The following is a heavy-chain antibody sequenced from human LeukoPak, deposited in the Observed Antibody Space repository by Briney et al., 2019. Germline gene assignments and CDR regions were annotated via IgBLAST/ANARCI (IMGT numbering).Heavy chain of an antibody. CDR1: GGSISSYY. V-gene: IGHV4-4*07. J-gene: IGHJ6*03. CDR2: IYSSGST. Sequence: PSETLSLTCTVSGGSISSYYWIWIRQPAGKGLEWIGRIYSSGSTDYNPSLKSRVTMSIDTSKNQFSLKLSSVTAADTAVYYCASYRYSSSWMNYYYMDVWGKGTTVTVSS. D-gene: IGHD6-13*01. CDR3: ASYRYSSSWMNYYYMDV.